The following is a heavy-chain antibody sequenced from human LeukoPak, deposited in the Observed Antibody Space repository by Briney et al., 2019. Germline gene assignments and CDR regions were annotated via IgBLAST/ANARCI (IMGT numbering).Heavy chain of an antibody. CDR3: ARDQPGLVVPAAMVDHSMDV. J-gene: IGHJ6*03. D-gene: IGHD2-2*01. CDR2: ISAYNGNT. V-gene: IGHV1-18*01. CDR1: GYTFTSYG. Sequence: ASVKVSCKASGYTFTSYGISWVRQAPGQGLEWMGWISAYNGNTNYAQKLQGRVTMTTDTSTSTAYMELRSLRSDDTAVYCCARDQPGLVVPAAMVDHSMDVWGKGTTVTVSS.